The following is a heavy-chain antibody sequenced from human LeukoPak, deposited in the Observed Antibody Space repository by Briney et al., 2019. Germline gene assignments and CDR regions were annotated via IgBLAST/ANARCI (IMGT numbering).Heavy chain of an antibody. J-gene: IGHJ6*03. D-gene: IGHD2-2*03. CDR2: IYTSGST. Sequence: SQTLSLTCTVSGGSISSGSYYWSWIRQPAGKGLEWIGRIYTSGSTNYNPSLKSRVTMSVDTSKNQFSLKLSSVTAADTAVYYCARDTGGYCSNTSCRQNYYYYYYMDVWGKGTTVTVSS. CDR3: ARDTGGYCSNTSCRQNYYYYYYMDV. V-gene: IGHV4-61*02. CDR1: GGSISSGSYY.